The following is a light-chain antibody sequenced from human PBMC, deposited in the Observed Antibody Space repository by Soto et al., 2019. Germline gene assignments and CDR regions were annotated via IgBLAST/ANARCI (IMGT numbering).Light chain of an antibody. V-gene: IGKV3-15*01. J-gene: IGKJ5*01. CDR1: QSVSNN. CDR3: QQYNNWPLT. CDR2: GAS. Sequence: EIVLTQSPGTLSLSPGERATLSCRASQSVSNNYLAWSQQNPGQAPRLLIYGASTRATGIPARFSGSGSGTEFTLTISSLQSEDLAVYYCQQYNNWPLTFGQGTRLEN.